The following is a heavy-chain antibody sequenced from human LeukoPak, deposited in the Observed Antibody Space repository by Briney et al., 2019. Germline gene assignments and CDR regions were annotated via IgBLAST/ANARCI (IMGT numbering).Heavy chain of an antibody. D-gene: IGHD5-24*01. CDR3: AILGRWLQFRGTGSFDY. CDR1: GFTFSSYA. V-gene: IGHV3-23*01. CDR2: ISGSGGST. Sequence: PGGSLRPSCAASGFTFSSYAMSWVRQAPGKGLEWVSAISGSGGSTYYADPVKGRFTISRDNSKNTLYLQMNSLRAEDTAVYYCAILGRWLQFRGTGSFDYWGQGTLVTVSS. J-gene: IGHJ4*02.